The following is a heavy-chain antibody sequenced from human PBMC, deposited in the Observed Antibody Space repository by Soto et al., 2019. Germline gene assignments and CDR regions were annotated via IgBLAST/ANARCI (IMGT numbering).Heavy chain of an antibody. Sequence: QVQLQESGPGLVEPSATLSLTCSVSGGSISDYYWSWIRQPPGRGLEWIGYIYKSGSTNYNPSLKRRVTISVDTSKNLFSLKLSSVTAADTAVYYCARDQNGSPHFDYWGQGTLVTVSS. CDR3: ARDQNGSPHFDY. V-gene: IGHV4-59*01. CDR1: GGSISDYY. CDR2: IYKSGST. D-gene: IGHD1-26*01. J-gene: IGHJ4*02.